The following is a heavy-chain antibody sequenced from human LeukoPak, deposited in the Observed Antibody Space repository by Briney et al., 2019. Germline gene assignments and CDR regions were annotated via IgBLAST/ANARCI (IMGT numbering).Heavy chain of an antibody. CDR1: GVSISSYY. CDR2: IYFSGST. CDR3: ARGSGLLPD. J-gene: IGHJ1*01. D-gene: IGHD3-10*01. Sequence: PSETLSLTCTVSGVSISSYYWSWIRQPPGKGLEWIGYIYFSGSTNYNPSLKSRVTISVDTSKNQFSLKLSSVTAADTALYYCARGSGLLPDWGQGTLVTVSS. V-gene: IGHV4-59*01.